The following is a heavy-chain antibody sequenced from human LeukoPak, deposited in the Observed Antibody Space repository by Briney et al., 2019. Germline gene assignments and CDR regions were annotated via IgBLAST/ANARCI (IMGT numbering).Heavy chain of an antibody. CDR3: ALMARGVSDY. Sequence: ASVKVSCKASGYTFTSYGISWLRQAPGQGLEWMGWISAYNDDTNYVQKFQDRVIMTTDTSTSTAYMELRSLRSDDTAVYYCALMARGVSDYWGQGTLVTVSS. D-gene: IGHD3-10*01. V-gene: IGHV1-18*01. J-gene: IGHJ4*02. CDR1: GYTFTSYG. CDR2: ISAYNDDT.